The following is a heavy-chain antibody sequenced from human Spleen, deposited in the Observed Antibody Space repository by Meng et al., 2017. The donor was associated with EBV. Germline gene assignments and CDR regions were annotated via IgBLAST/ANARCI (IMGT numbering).Heavy chain of an antibody. D-gene: IGHD3-16*01. V-gene: IGHV4-4*02. J-gene: IGHJ5*02. CDR1: GGSISSSNW. CDR3: AQRERWGLDP. CDR2: IYHSGST. Sequence: QVQLTEAGPGLVQPSGTLPLTCAVSGGSISSSNWWNWVRQAPGKGLEWIGEIYHSGSTSYNPSLESRVTISIDKSKNQVSLKLTSVTAADTAVYYCAQRERWGLDPWGQGTLVTVSS.